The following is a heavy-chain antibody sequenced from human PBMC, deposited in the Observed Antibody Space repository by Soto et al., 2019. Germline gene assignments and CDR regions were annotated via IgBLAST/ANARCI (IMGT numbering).Heavy chain of an antibody. CDR2: IKEDGSEK. V-gene: IGHV3-7*03. Sequence: AGGSLRLSCAASGFHFSTHWMTWVRQGPGKGLEWVADIKEDGSEKYYVDSVKGRFTMSRDNAQNSLYLQVNNLRVEDTAMYYCARQARGVRKYSSGWPLDYWGQGTLVTVSS. D-gene: IGHD6-19*01. J-gene: IGHJ4*02. CDR1: GFHFSTHW. CDR3: ARQARGVRKYSSGWPLDY.